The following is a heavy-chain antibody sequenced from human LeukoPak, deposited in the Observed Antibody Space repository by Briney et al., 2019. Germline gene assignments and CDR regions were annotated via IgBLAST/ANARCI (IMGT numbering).Heavy chain of an antibody. CDR2: ISYDGSNK. V-gene: IGHV3-30*18. CDR1: GFTFSSYG. CDR3: AKTARLRAAGTWREIDY. Sequence: PGGSLRLSCAASGFTFSSYGMHWVRQAPGKGLEWVAVISYDGSNKYYADSVKGRFTISRDNSKNTLYLQMNSLRAEDTAVYYCAKTARLRAAGTWREIDYWGLGTLVTVSS. D-gene: IGHD6-13*01. J-gene: IGHJ4*02.